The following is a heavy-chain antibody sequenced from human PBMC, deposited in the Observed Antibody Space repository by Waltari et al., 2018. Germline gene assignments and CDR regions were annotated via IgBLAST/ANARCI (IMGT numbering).Heavy chain of an antibody. CDR3: ARVSESGSYGAFDI. J-gene: IGHJ3*02. CDR2: IYYSGST. CDR1: GGAIRSSH. Sequence: VQLQEWGPGLVRPSEPLSLTGLVSGGAIRSSHWSWLRQPPGKGLEWIGYIYYSGSTNYNPSLKSRVTISVDTSKTQFSLKLSSVTAADTAVYYCARVSESGSYGAFDIWGQGTMVTVSS. D-gene: IGHD1-26*01. V-gene: IGHV4-59*01.